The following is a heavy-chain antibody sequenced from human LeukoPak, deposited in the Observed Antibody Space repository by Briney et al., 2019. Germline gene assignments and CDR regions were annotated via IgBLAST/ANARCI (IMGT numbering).Heavy chain of an antibody. J-gene: IGHJ4*02. CDR3: ARAWGGSNYLNRLDY. CDR2: IYPGDSDT. V-gene: IGHV5-51*01. Sequence: GESLKISCKGSGYSFVSYWIAWVRQMPGKGLEWMGIIYPGDSDTKYSPSFQGQVTISADKSISTAYLQWSSLQASDTAMYCCARAWGGSNYLNRLDYWGQGTLVTVSS. CDR1: GYSFVSYW. D-gene: IGHD1-26*01.